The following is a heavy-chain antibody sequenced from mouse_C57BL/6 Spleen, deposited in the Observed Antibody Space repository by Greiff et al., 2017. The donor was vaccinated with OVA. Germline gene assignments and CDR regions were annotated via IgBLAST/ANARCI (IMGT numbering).Heavy chain of an antibody. CDR1: GYTFTSYG. V-gene: IGHV1-81*01. D-gene: IGHD2-4*01. CDR2: IYPRSGNT. Sequence: QVQLQQSGAELARPGASVKLSCKASGYTFTSYGISWVKQRTGQGLEWIGEIYPRSGNTYYNEKFKGKATLTADKSSSTAYMELRSLTSEDSAVYFCARRYDDYDGGGYYYAMDYWGQGTSVTVSS. J-gene: IGHJ4*01. CDR3: ARRYDDYDGGGYYYAMDY.